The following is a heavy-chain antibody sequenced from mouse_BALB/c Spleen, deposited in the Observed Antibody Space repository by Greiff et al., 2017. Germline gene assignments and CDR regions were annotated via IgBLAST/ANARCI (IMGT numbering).Heavy chain of an antibody. CDR1: GFSLTSYG. D-gene: IGHD2-3*01. J-gene: IGHJ1*01. CDR2: IWAGGST. CDR3: AREGDGYFDV. Sequence: VKVVESGPGLVAPSQSLSITCTVSGFSLTSYGVHWVRQPPGKGLEWLGVIWAGGSTNYNSALMSRLSISKDNSKSQVFLKMNSLQTDDTAMYYCAREGDGYFDVWGAGTTVTVSS. V-gene: IGHV2-9*02.